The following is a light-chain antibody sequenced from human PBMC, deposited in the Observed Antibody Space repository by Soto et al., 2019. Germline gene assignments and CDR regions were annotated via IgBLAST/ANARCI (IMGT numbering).Light chain of an antibody. CDR1: SIDVGGYNY. J-gene: IGLJ1*01. V-gene: IGLV2-11*01. CDR3: CSYAGVDYV. CDR2: DVS. Sequence: QSVLTQPRSVSGSPGQSVTISCTGTSIDVGGYNYVSWYQQHPGKAPKLMIYDVSKRPSGVPDRFSGSKSGNTASLTISGLQAEDEADYYCCSYAGVDYVFGTGTKVTVL.